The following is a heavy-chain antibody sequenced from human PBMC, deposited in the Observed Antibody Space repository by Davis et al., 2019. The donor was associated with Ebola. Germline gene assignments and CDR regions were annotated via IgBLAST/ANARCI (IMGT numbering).Heavy chain of an antibody. J-gene: IGHJ4*02. CDR3: ARAYSSSPLGY. CDR2: ITGSDGST. D-gene: IGHD6-6*01. Sequence: GESLKISCAASGFTFSTYAMSWVRQAPGKGLEWVSGITGSDGSTYCADSVKGRFTISRDNAKNSLYLQMNSLRAEDTAVYYCARAYSSSPLGYWGQGTLVTVSS. CDR1: GFTFSTYA. V-gene: IGHV3-23*01.